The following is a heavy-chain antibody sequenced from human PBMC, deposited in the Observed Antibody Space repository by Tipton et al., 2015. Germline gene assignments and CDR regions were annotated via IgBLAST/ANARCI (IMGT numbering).Heavy chain of an antibody. CDR2: IYHSGRT. V-gene: IGHV4-38-2*01. CDR1: GYSISSGYH. Sequence: LRLSCAVSGYSISSGYHWGWIRQPPGKGLEWIASIYHSGRTHYNPSLKSRVTISVDTSKNQFSLRLSSVTAADTAVYYCASQDIVLMVYGFDYWGQGTLVTVSS. J-gene: IGHJ4*02. CDR3: ASQDIVLMVYGFDY. D-gene: IGHD2-8*01.